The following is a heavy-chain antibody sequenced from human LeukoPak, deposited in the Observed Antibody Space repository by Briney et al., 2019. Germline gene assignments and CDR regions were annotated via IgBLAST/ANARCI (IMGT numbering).Heavy chain of an antibody. CDR1: GGSISSYY. CDR2: IYYSGST. V-gene: IGHV4-59*08. J-gene: IGHJ3*02. CDR3: ARKRVVPAARAFDI. D-gene: IGHD2-2*01. Sequence: SETLSLTCTVSGGSISSYYWSWIRQPPGKGLEWIGYIYYSGSTNYNPSLKSRVTISVDTSKNQFSLKLSSVTAADTAVYYCARKRVVPAARAFDIWGQGTMVTVSS.